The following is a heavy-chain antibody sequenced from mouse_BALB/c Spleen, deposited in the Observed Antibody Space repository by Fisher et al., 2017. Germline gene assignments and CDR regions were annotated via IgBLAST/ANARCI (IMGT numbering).Heavy chain of an antibody. Sequence: KFKGKATFTVDTSSSTAYMQFNSLTSEDSAVYYCARGDYDYDDAMDYWGQGTSVTVSS. D-gene: IGHD2-4*01. J-gene: IGHJ4*01. V-gene: IGHV1S34*01. CDR3: ARGDYDYDDAMDY.